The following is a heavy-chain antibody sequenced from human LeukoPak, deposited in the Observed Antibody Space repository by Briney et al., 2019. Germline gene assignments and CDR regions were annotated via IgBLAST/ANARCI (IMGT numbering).Heavy chain of an antibody. J-gene: IGHJ6*02. CDR1: GFTFSDYY. CDR2: IGGSGRKI. Sequence: PGGSLRLSCAASGFTFSDYYMSWIRQAPGKGLEWLAYIGGSGRKIDYADSVKGRFTISRDNAQNLLYLHMNSLRAEDSAIYYCARDLNVGMDVWGRGTTVTVSS. CDR3: ARDLNVGMDV. V-gene: IGHV3-11*01.